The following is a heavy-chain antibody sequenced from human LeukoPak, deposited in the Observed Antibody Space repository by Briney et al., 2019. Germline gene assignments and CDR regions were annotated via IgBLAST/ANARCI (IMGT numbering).Heavy chain of an antibody. CDR3: ARDGERYCSSTSCYGYYYYYGMDV. J-gene: IGHJ6*02. D-gene: IGHD2-2*01. V-gene: IGHV3-48*01. CDR1: GFTFSSYS. Sequence: GGSLRLSCAASGFTFSSYSMNWVRQAPGKGLEWVSYISSSSSTIYYADSVKGRFTISRDNAKNSLYLQMNSLRAEDTAVYYCARDGERYCSSTSCYGYYYYYGMDVWGQGTTVTVSS. CDR2: ISSSSSTI.